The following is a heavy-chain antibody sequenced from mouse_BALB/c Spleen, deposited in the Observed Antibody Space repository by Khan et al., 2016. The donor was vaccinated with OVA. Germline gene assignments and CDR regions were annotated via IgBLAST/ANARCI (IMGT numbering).Heavy chain of an antibody. CDR1: GYTFTNYG. J-gene: IGHJ3*01. CDR3: SRREYYRAFAY. Sequence: QIQLVQSGPELKKPGETVKISCKASGYTFTNYGMDWVKQAPGKGLKWMGWINTYSGEASYPDDFKGRFAFSLETSASTAYLQINNLNDEDTDTFVSSRREYYRAFAYWGQGTLVTVSA. CDR2: INTYSGEA. D-gene: IGHD2-14*01. V-gene: IGHV9-3-1*01.